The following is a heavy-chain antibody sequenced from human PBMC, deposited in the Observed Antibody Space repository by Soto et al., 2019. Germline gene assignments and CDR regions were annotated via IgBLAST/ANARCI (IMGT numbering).Heavy chain of an antibody. J-gene: IGHJ3*02. CDR2: INSDGSST. Sequence: GGSLRLSCAASGFTFSSYWMHWVRQAPGKGLVWVSRINSDGSSTSYADSVKGRFTISRDNAKNTLYLQMNSLRAEDTAVYYCARDIPSGDAMVTGDAFDIWGQGTMVTVSS. V-gene: IGHV3-74*01. D-gene: IGHD5-18*01. CDR1: GFTFSSYW. CDR3: ARDIPSGDAMVTGDAFDI.